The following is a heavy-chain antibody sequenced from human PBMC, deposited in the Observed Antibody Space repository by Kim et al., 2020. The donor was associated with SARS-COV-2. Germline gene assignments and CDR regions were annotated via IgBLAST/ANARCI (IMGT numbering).Heavy chain of an antibody. D-gene: IGHD6-19*01. CDR2: IIPILGIA. V-gene: IGHV1-69*04. CDR1: GGTFSSYA. Sequence: SVKVSCKASGGTFSSYAISWVRQAPGQGLEWMGRIIPILGIANYAQKFQGRVTITADKSTSTAYMELSSLRSEDTAVYYCANNSPYSSGWSSYYYGMDVWGQGTTVTVSS. J-gene: IGHJ6*02. CDR3: ANNSPYSSGWSSYYYGMDV.